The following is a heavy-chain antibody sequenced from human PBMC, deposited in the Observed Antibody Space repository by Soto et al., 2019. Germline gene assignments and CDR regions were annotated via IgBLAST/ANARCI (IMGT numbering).Heavy chain of an antibody. J-gene: IGHJ6*02. D-gene: IGHD2-21*02. Sequence: QITLKESGPTLVKPTQTLTLTCTFSAFSLSTGGVGVGWIRQPPGKALEWLALIYWDDDKRYSPSLRSRLTITKDTSKNQVVLTMTNMDPVDTDTYYCIQSRSGGDCLQSYASYYYYGMDVWGQGTTVTLSS. CDR2: IYWDDDK. V-gene: IGHV2-5*02. CDR1: AFSLSTGGVG. CDR3: IQSRSGGDCLQSYASYYYYGMDV.